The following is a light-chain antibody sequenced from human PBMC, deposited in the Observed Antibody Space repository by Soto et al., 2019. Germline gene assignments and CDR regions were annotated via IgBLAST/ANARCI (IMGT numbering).Light chain of an antibody. Sequence: DIQMTQSPSTLSASVGDRVTITCLASQSISSWFAWYQQKPGKAPKLLIYDASSLESGVPSRFSGSGSGTEFTLTISSLQPDDFATYFCQPDNSYQRTFSQGTKVEIK. V-gene: IGKV1-5*01. CDR1: QSISSW. CDR3: QPDNSYQRT. CDR2: DAS. J-gene: IGKJ1*01.